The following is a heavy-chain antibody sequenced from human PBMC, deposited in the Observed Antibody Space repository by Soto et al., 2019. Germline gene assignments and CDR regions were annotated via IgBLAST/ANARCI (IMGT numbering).Heavy chain of an antibody. CDR2: IIPIFGTA. V-gene: IGHV1-69*13. CDR3: ARVLTMVRGVIISSYYYYYGMDV. Sequence: SVKVSCKASGGTFSSYAISWVRQAPGQGLEWMGGIIPIFGTANYAQKFQGRVTITADESTSTAYMELSSLRSEDTAVYYCARVLTMVRGVIISSYYYYYGMDVWGQGTTVTSP. J-gene: IGHJ6*02. D-gene: IGHD3-10*01. CDR1: GGTFSSYA.